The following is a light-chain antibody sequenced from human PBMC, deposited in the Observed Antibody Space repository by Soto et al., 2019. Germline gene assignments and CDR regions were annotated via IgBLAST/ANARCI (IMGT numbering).Light chain of an antibody. CDR1: QTARTQH. Sequence: EIELTQSPDTLSLSPGDSATLSCRASQTARTQHLAWYQQRRGLAPTLLVFGASNRAAGTPERFSGSGSGSEFTLTISGLEPEDFAVYFCQHYGSAPPIIFGQGTRLEIK. CDR2: GAS. J-gene: IGKJ5*01. CDR3: QHYGSAPPII. V-gene: IGKV3-20*01.